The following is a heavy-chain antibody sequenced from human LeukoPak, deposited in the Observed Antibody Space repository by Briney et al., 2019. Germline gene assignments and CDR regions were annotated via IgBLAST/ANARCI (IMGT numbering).Heavy chain of an antibody. Sequence: SETLSLTCGVSGGSLSGYFWNWIRQPLGKGLEYIGEVNHGGATIVNPSLQSRVTISIDTSRNQFSLRLSSVTAADTAVYYCARGRENYYGGSGYAFGRYFDYWAQGTLVTVSS. V-gene: IGHV4-34*01. CDR1: GGSLSGYF. J-gene: IGHJ4*02. D-gene: IGHD3-22*01. CDR2: VNHGGAT. CDR3: ARGRENYYGGSGYAFGRYFDY.